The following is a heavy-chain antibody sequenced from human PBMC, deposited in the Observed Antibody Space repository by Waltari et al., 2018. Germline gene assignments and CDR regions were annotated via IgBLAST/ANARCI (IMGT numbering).Heavy chain of an antibody. J-gene: IGHJ4*02. Sequence: QFQLVQSGAEVKKPGASVKVSCDASGFTFSNYYVHWVRQGPGHGLEWVALFSTSVAGTRYVEKLQGSVTLTRDTSTSTVYMDLSSLRSEDTAVYYCATFVAGSFTFPDYWGQGTLVTVSS. CDR1: GFTFSNYY. D-gene: IGHD3-16*01. CDR3: ATFVAGSFTFPDY. CDR2: FSTSVAGT. V-gene: IGHV1-46*03.